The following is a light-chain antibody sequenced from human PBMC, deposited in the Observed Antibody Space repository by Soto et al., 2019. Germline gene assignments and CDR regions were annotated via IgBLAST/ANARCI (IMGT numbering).Light chain of an antibody. CDR3: QQYRSWPRT. V-gene: IGKV3-15*01. CDR1: QNVLSD. J-gene: IGKJ1*01. Sequence: EILLTQSPATLSVSPGETATLSCRASQNVLSDLAWYQQKPGQAPRLLVYGATTRATAAPAKFRGSGSGTEFSLPISSLQSEDFATYYCQQYRSWPRTFGQGSKVEI. CDR2: GAT.